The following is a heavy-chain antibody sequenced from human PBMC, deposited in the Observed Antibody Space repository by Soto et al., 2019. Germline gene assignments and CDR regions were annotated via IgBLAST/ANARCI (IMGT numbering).Heavy chain of an antibody. Sequence: QVQLVQSGAEVKKPGSSVKVSCKASGGTFSSYAISWVRQAPGQGLEWMGGIIPIFGTANYAQKFQGRVTITADESTSTAYMELSSLRSEDTAVYYCARGRRILAARLPEDRPNYYYYGMDVWGQGTTVTVSS. CDR1: GGTFSSYA. CDR3: ARGRRILAARLPEDRPNYYYYGMDV. V-gene: IGHV1-69*01. D-gene: IGHD6-6*01. CDR2: IIPIFGTA. J-gene: IGHJ6*02.